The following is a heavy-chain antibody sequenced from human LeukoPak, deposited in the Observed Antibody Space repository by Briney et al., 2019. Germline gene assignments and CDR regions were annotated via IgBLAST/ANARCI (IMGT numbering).Heavy chain of an antibody. J-gene: IGHJ4*02. Sequence: PSETLSLTCTVSGGSISSSSYYWGWIRQPPGKGLEWIGSIYYSGITSYNPSLKSRVTISVDTSKNQFSLKLSSVTAADTAVYYCVRLPLKYQVDCWGQGTLATVSS. CDR3: VRLPLKYQVDC. D-gene: IGHD2-2*01. CDR1: GGSISSSSYY. V-gene: IGHV4-39*01. CDR2: IYYSGIT.